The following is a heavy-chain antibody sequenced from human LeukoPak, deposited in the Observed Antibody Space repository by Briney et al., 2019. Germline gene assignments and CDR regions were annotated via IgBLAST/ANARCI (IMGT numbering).Heavy chain of an antibody. J-gene: IGHJ3*02. V-gene: IGHV3-7*01. D-gene: IGHD1-26*01. CDR1: GFTFSSYW. Sequence: GGSLRLSCAASGFTFSSYWMSWVRQAPGKGLEWVANIKQDGSEKYYVDSVKGRFTISRDNAKNSLYLQMNSLRAEDTAVYFCARDLGSGSYWYAFDIWGQGTMVTVSS. CDR3: ARDLGSGSYWYAFDI. CDR2: IKQDGSEK.